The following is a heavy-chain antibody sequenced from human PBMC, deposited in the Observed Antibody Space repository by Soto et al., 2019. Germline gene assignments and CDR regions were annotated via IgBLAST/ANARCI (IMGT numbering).Heavy chain of an antibody. CDR1: GYTFTSYG. V-gene: IGHV1-18*01. Sequence: QVQLVQSGAEVKKPGASVKVSCKASGYTFTSYGICWVRQAPGQGRGWMGWISGYNGNTNYAQNLQGRVTMTTDTSPSTVYMELRSLRASDTAVYYYARRCSSTRCLDLGGRGTLVIVSS. D-gene: IGHD2-2*01. CDR2: ISGYNGNT. J-gene: IGHJ2*01. CDR3: ARRCSSTRCLDL.